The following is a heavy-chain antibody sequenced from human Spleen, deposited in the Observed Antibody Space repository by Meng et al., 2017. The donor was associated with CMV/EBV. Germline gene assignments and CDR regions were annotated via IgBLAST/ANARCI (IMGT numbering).Heavy chain of an antibody. CDR2: ISYDGSNK. J-gene: IGHJ6*02. V-gene: IGHV3-30*19. D-gene: IGHD3-16*01. CDR3: ARGVFDPAYYYYYGMDV. Sequence: GESLKISCAASGFTFSSYGMHWVRQAPGKGLEWVAVISYDGSNKYYADSVKGRFTISRDNSKNTLYLQMNSLRAEDTAVYYCARGVFDPAYYYYYGMDVWGQGTTVTVSS. CDR1: GFTFSSYG.